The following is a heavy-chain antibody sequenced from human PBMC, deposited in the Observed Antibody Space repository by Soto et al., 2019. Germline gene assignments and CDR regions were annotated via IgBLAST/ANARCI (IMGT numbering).Heavy chain of an antibody. Sequence: GGSLRLSCAASGFTFSSYWMSWVRQAPGKGLEWVANIKQDGSEKYYVDSVKGRFTISRDNAKNSLYLQMNSLRADDTAVYYCARDLRAKLGGFDYWGQGTLVTVSS. J-gene: IGHJ4*02. CDR3: ARDLRAKLGGFDY. D-gene: IGHD7-27*01. CDR2: IKQDGSEK. V-gene: IGHV3-7*01. CDR1: GFTFSSYW.